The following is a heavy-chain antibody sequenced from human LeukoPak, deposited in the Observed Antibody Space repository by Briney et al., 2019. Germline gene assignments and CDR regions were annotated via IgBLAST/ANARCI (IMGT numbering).Heavy chain of an antibody. D-gene: IGHD3-10*02. CDR3: AELGITMIGGV. Sequence: GGSLTLSCAASGLTFSSYEMNWVRQAHGKGLEWVSYISSSGNTIYYADSVKGRFPITRENAKNSLYLQMNSLRAQDTAVYYCAELGITMIGGVWGKGTTVTISS. CDR1: GLTFSSYE. V-gene: IGHV3-48*03. J-gene: IGHJ6*04. CDR2: ISSSGNTI.